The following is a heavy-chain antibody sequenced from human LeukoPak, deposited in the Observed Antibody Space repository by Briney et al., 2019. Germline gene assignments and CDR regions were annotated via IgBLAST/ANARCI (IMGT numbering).Heavy chain of an antibody. CDR2: IYYSGST. J-gene: IGHJ4*02. CDR1: GGSISSYY. D-gene: IGHD1-1*01. V-gene: IGHV4-59*01. CDR3: ARVNEPIWLPFDY. Sequence: PSETLSLTCTVSGGSISSYYWSWIRQPPGKGLEWIGYIYYSGSTNYNPSLKSRVTISVDTSKNQFSLKLSSVTAADTAVYYCARVNEPIWLPFDYWGQGTLVTVSS.